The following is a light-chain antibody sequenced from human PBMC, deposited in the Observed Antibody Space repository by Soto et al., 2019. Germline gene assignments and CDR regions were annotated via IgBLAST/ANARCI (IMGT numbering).Light chain of an antibody. V-gene: IGLV2-14*01. CDR1: SSDIGAYNY. Sequence: QSALTQPSSVSGSPGQSITISCSGTSSDIGAYNYVSWFQQHPGKAPKLIIHEVSNRPSGISPRFSGSKSDSTASLTIAGLQAEDEADYYCSSYTTSSSPCVFGTWTKLTVL. CDR2: EVS. J-gene: IGLJ1*01. CDR3: SSYTTSSSPCV.